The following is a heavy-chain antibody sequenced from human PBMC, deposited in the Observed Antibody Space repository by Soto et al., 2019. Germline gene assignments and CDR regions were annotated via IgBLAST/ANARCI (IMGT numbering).Heavy chain of an antibody. J-gene: IGHJ4*02. CDR3: ARDLGATSSGYHPYYFDY. CDR2: INPSGGST. V-gene: IGHV1-46*01. Sequence: GASVKVSCKASGYTFTSYYMHWVRQAPGQGLEWMGIINPSGGSTSYAQKFQGRVTMTRDTSTSTVYMELSSLRSEDTAVYYCARDLGATSSGYHPYYFDYWGQGTLVTVSS. D-gene: IGHD3-22*01. CDR1: GYTFTSYY.